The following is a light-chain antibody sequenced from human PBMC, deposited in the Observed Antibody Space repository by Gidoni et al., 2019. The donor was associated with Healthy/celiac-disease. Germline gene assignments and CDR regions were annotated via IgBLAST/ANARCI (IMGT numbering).Light chain of an antibody. Sequence: EIVLTQSPSTLSLSPGARATLSSRACLSVNSYLDWYQQKPGQAPRLLIYDAANRATGIPARFSGSGSGTDFTLTISSLEPEDFAVYYCQQRSNWPPYTFGQGTKLEIK. CDR3: QQRSNWPPYT. V-gene: IGKV3-11*01. CDR1: LSVNSY. CDR2: DAA. J-gene: IGKJ2*01.